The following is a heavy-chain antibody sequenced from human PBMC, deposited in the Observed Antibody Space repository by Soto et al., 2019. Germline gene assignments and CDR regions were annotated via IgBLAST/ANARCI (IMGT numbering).Heavy chain of an antibody. V-gene: IGHV3-23*01. CDR2: ISGSGGST. CDR1: GFTFSSYA. J-gene: IGHJ4*02. CDR3: AKERMIVGATHPAGFFMMIDY. Sequence: EVQLLESGGGLVQPGGSLRLSCAASGFTFSSYAMSWVRQAPGKGLEWVSAISGSGGSTYYADSVKGRFTISRDNSKNPLYQQMNSLRAEDTAVYYCAKERMIVGATHPAGFFMMIDYWGQGTLVTVSS. D-gene: IGHD1-26*01.